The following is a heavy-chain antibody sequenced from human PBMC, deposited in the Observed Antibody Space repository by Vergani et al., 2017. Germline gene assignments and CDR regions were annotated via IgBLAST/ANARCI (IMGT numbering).Heavy chain of an antibody. CDR3: PKNLAYVPAARSAANYYYMDV. J-gene: IGHJ6*03. CDR2: ISGSGGST. D-gene: IGHD2-2*01. Sequence: EVQLLESGGGLAQPGGSLRLSCAASGLTFRNYAMTWVRPAPGKGLEWVSAISGSGGSTYYADSVKGRFTISRDNSKNTLSLQMNSLRAEDTAVYYCPKNLAYVPAARSAANYYYMDVWGKGTTVTVSS. V-gene: IGHV3-23*01. CDR1: GLTFRNYA.